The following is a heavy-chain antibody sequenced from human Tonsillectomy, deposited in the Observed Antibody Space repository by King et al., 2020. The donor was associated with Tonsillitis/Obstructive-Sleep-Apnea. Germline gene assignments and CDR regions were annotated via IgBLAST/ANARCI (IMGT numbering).Heavy chain of an antibody. J-gene: IGHJ3*02. CDR2: IITIFGTA. D-gene: IGHD3-3*01. Sequence: QLVQSVAEGKKPGSSVKVSCKASVGTFSSYALSWVRQAPVQGLEWMGGIITIFGTANYAQKFQGRVTITADASTSTAYMELSSLGSEDTAVYCCVRGRGAIFGVVYDAFDIWGQGTMVTVSS. CDR3: VRGRGAIFGVVYDAFDI. CDR1: VGTFSSYA. V-gene: IGHV1-69*01.